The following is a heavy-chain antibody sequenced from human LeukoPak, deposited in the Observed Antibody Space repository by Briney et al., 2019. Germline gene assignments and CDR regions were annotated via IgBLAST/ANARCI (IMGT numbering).Heavy chain of an antibody. J-gene: IGHJ3*02. CDR2: IYPGDSDT. V-gene: IGHV5-51*01. Sequence: GESLKISCKGSGYSFTSYWIGWVRQMPGKGLEWMGIIYPGDSDTRYSPSCQGQVTISADKSISTAYLQWSSLKASDTAMYYCASRGYYDSSGYPSNAFDIWGQGTMVTVSS. CDR3: ASRGYYDSSGYPSNAFDI. CDR1: GYSFTSYW. D-gene: IGHD3-22*01.